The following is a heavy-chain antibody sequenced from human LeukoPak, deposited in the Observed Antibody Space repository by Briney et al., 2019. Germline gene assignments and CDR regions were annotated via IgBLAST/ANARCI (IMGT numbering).Heavy chain of an antibody. CDR3: ARDRKDFWSGYYSYFDY. J-gene: IGHJ4*02. CDR2: INPSGGST. V-gene: IGHV1-46*01. CDR1: GYTFTSYY. D-gene: IGHD3-3*01. Sequence: GASVKVSCKASGYTFTSYYMHWVRQAPGQGLEWMGIINPSGGSTSYAQKFQGRVTMTRDTSTSTVYMELSSLRSEDTAVYCCARDRKDFWSGYYSYFDYWGQGTLVTVSS.